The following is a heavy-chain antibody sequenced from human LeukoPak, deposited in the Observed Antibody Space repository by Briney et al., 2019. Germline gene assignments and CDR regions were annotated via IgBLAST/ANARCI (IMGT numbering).Heavy chain of an antibody. CDR3: ARDPYSSGWYAIY. J-gene: IGHJ4*02. CDR2: ISGSGGST. V-gene: IGHV3-23*01. D-gene: IGHD6-19*01. Sequence: GGSLRLSCAASGFTFSSYGMSWVRQAPGKGLEWVSAISGSGGSTYYADSVKGRFTISRDNSKNTLYLQMNSLRAEDTAVYYCARDPYSSGWYAIYWGQGTLVTVSS. CDR1: GFTFSSYG.